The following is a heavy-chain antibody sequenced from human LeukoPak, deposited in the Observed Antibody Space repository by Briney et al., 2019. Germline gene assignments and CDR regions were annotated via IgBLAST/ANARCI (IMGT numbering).Heavy chain of an antibody. CDR3: ARRLGRVVIKKYYFDY. Sequence: PSETLSLTCTVSGGSISSYYWSWIRQPPGKGLEWIGYIYYSGSTNYNPSLKSRVTISVDTSKNQFSLKLSSVTAADTAVYYCARRLGRVVIKKYYFDYWGQGTLVTVSS. CDR2: IYYSGST. D-gene: IGHD3-22*01. J-gene: IGHJ4*02. V-gene: IGHV4-59*12. CDR1: GGSISSYY.